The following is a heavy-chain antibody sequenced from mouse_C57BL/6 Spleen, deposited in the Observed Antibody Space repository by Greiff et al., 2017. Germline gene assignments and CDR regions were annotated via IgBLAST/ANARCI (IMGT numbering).Heavy chain of an antibody. D-gene: IGHD4-1*01. CDR3: TRGLGPYYFDY. CDR2: IRNKANNHAT. J-gene: IGHJ2*01. CDR1: GFTFSDAW. Sequence: EVQLVESGGGLVQPGGSMKLSCAASGFTFSDAWMDWVRQSPEKGLEWVAEIRNKANNHATYYAESVKGRFTISRADSKSSVYLQMNSLRAEDTGIYSCTRGLGPYYFDYWGQGTTLTVSS. V-gene: IGHV6-6*01.